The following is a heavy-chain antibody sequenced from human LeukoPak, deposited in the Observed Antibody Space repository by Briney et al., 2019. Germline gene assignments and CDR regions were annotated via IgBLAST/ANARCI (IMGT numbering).Heavy chain of an antibody. CDR2: IIPIFGTA. D-gene: IGHD3-10*01. CDR3: ARADGSGSYSPLFDP. CDR1: GGTFSSYA. Sequence: SVKVSCKASGGTFSSYAISWVRQAPGQGLEWMGGIIPIFGTANYAQKFQGRVTITADESTSTAYMELSSLRSEDTAVYYCARADGSGSYSPLFDPWGQGTLVTVSS. J-gene: IGHJ5*02. V-gene: IGHV1-69*13.